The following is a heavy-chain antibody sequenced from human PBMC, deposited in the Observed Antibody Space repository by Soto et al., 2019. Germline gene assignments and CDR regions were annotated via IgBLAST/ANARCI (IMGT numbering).Heavy chain of an antibody. CDR1: GGSISSSSYY. J-gene: IGHJ3*02. Sequence: SETLSLTCTVSGGSISSSSYYWGWIRQPPGKGLEWIGSIYYSGSTYYNPSLKSRVTISVDTSKNQFSLKLSSVTAADTAVYYCARQFYSSSWLQMGCDAFDIWGQGTMVTVSS. CDR2: IYYSGST. V-gene: IGHV4-39*01. CDR3: ARQFYSSSWLQMGCDAFDI. D-gene: IGHD6-13*01.